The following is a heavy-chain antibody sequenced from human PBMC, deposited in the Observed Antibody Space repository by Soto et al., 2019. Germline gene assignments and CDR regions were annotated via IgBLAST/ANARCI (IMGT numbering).Heavy chain of an antibody. CDR2: IKSQGDGGTR. D-gene: IGHD4-17*01. V-gene: IGHV3-15*01. CDR3: TTARGDYRPVDP. Sequence: GGSLRLSCAASGFSFTNTWMNWVRQAPGKGLEWVGRIKSQGDGGTREYAEPVEGRFTISRDDSTSTLYLEMNSLKVEDTAVYYCTTARGDYRPVDPWAREPWSPSPQ. J-gene: IGHJ5*02. CDR1: GFSFTNTW.